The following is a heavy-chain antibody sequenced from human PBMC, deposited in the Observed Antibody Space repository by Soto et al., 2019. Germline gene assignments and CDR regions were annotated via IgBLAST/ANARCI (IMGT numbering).Heavy chain of an antibody. Sequence: RQAPGKGLEWVSTVTGDGVTTSYADSVKGRFTISRDNSKNTLYLQMSGLRAVYTAVYYRARRVRSVFDSLGHGSLVTVFS. D-gene: IGHD4-17*01. V-gene: IGHV3-23*01. J-gene: IGHJ4*01. CDR3: ARRVRSVFDS. CDR2: VTGDGVTT.